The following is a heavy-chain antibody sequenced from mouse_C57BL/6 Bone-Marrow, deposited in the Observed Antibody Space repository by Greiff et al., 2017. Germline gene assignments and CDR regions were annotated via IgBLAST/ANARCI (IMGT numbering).Heavy chain of an antibody. CDR3: ARVWGIYDYGPDY. CDR1: GYTFTSYW. J-gene: IGHJ2*01. CDR2: IYPGSGST. Sequence: QVQLQQPGAELVKPGASVKMSCKASGYTFTSYWIPWVKQRPGQGLEWIGDIYPGSGSTNYNEKFKSKATLTVDTSSSTAYLQLSSLTSDDSAVYYCARVWGIYDYGPDYWGQGTTLTVSS. D-gene: IGHD1-1*01. V-gene: IGHV1-55*01.